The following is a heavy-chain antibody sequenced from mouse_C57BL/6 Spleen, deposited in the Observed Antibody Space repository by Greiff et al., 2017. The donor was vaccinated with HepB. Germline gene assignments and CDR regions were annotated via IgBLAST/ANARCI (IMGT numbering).Heavy chain of an antibody. CDR3: ARRRDYDAGFAY. CDR1: GYTFTSYW. Sequence: QVQLQQPGAELVKPGASVKMSCKASGYTFTSYWITWVKQRPGQGLEWIGDIYPGSGSTNYNEKFQSKATLTVDTSSSTAYMQLSSLTSEDSAVYYCARRRDYDAGFAYWGQGTLVTVSA. V-gene: IGHV1-55*01. J-gene: IGHJ3*01. CDR2: IYPGSGST. D-gene: IGHD2-4*01.